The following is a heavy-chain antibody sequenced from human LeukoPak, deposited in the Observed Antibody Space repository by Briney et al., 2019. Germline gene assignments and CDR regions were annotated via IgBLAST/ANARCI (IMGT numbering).Heavy chain of an antibody. V-gene: IGHV3-30*02. D-gene: IGHD3-9*01. J-gene: IGHJ4*02. CDR2: IRYDGSNK. Sequence: GGSLRLSCAASGFTFSSYGMHWVRQAPGKGLEWVAFIRYDGSNKYYADSVKGRFTISRDNYKNTLYLQMNSLRAEDTAVYYCAKLSIPYDILTAYPHWGQGTLVTVSS. CDR1: GFTFSSYG. CDR3: AKLSIPYDILTAYPH.